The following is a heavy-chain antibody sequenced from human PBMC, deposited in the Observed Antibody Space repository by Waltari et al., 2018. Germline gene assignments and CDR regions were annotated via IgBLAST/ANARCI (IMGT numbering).Heavy chain of an antibody. Sequence: EVQLLESGGGLVQPGGSLRLSCAASGLTFSNYAMSWVRQTPGKGLEWISLIHSGGNTYYAASVKGRFTISRDKSKDTLYLQMSNLRGEDTAIYYCAKGYGGVSVNAFDIWGQGTMVTVSS. J-gene: IGHJ3*02. V-gene: IGHV3-23*03. CDR1: GLTFSNYA. CDR3: AKGYGGVSVNAFDI. CDR2: IHSGGNT. D-gene: IGHD2-8*02.